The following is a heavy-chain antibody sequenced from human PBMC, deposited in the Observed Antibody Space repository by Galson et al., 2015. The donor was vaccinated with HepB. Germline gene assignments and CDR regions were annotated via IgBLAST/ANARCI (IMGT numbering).Heavy chain of an antibody. J-gene: IGHJ5*02. V-gene: IGHV1-18*01. CDR2: ISAYNGNK. CDR3: ARDVVSAHYVFWSGSNWFDP. D-gene: IGHD3-3*01. Sequence: SVKVSCKASGYTFTSYGISWVRQAPGQGLEWMGWISAYNGNKNYAQKLQGRVTMTTDTSTSTAYMELRSLRSDDTAVYYCARDVVSAHYVFWSGSNWFDPWGQGTLVTVSS. CDR1: GYTFTSYG.